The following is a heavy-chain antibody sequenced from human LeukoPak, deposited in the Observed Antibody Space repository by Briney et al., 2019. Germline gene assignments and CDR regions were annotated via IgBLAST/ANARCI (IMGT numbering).Heavy chain of an antibody. Sequence: SETLSLTCTVSGGSISSGGYYWSWIRQHPGKGLEWIGYIYYSGSTYYNPSLKSRVTISVDTSKNQFSLNLNSVTAADTAVYFCSRGLDSRKLGYWGQGTLVTVSS. V-gene: IGHV4-31*03. CDR1: GGSISSGGYY. D-gene: IGHD3-22*01. J-gene: IGHJ4*02. CDR3: SRGLDSRKLGY. CDR2: IYYSGST.